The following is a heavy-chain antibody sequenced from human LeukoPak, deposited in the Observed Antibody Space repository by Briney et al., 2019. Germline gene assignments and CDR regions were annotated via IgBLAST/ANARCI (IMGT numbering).Heavy chain of an antibody. CDR3: AKCAPQDYDFWSGYYPLDY. CDR2: INPSGGST. V-gene: IGHV1-46*01. D-gene: IGHD3-3*01. CDR1: GYTFTSYY. J-gene: IGHJ4*02. Sequence: GASVKVSCKASGYTFTSYYMHWVRQAPGQGLEWMGIINPSGGSTSYAQKFQGRVTMTRDTSTSTVYMELSSLRSEDTAVYYCAKCAPQDYDFWSGYYPLDYWGQGTLVTVSS.